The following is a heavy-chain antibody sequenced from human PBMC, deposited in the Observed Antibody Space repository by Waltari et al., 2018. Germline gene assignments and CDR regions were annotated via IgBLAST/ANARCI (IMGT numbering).Heavy chain of an antibody. CDR1: GFTFSSYA. Sequence: QVQLVESGGGVVQPGRSLRLSCAASGFTFSSYAMHWVRQAPGKGLEWVAVISYDGSNKYYADSVKGRFTISRDNSKNTLYLQMNSLRAEDTAVYYCAREHSSSLDYWGQGTLVTVSS. V-gene: IGHV3-30-3*01. J-gene: IGHJ4*02. CDR2: ISYDGSNK. D-gene: IGHD6-6*01. CDR3: AREHSSSLDY.